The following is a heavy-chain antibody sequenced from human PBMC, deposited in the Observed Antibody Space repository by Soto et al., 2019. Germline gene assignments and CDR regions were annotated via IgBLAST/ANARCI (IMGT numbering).Heavy chain of an antibody. CDR1: GGTFSSYT. J-gene: IGHJ4*02. CDR3: ARDGVEIGIDY. Sequence: SVKVSCKASGGTFSSYTISWVRQAPGQGLEWMGRIIPILGIANYAQKFQGRVTITADKSTSTAYMELSSLRSEDTAVYYCARDGVEIGIDYWGQGTLVTVSS. CDR2: IIPILGIA. V-gene: IGHV1-69*04. D-gene: IGHD3-16*01.